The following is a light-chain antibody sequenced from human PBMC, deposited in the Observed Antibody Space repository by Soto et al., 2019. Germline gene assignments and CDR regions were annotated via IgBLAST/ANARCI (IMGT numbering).Light chain of an antibody. Sequence: DVVMAQSPDSLAVSLGERATINCKSSQSVLYSSNNKNYLAWYQQKLGQPPKLLIYWASTRESGVPDRFSGSGSGTDFTLTISSLQAEDVAFYYGQQYYSTSQTFGQGTKVEIK. CDR3: QQYYSTSQT. CDR1: QSVLYSSNNKNY. J-gene: IGKJ1*01. CDR2: WAS. V-gene: IGKV4-1*01.